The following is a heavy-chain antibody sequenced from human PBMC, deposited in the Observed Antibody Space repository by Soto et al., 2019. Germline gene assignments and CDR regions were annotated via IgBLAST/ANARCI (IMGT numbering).Heavy chain of an antibody. D-gene: IGHD1-1*01. CDR2: ISAHSGNT. J-gene: IGHJ4*02. CDR1: GYAFTTYG. CDR3: ARGRYGDY. Sequence: QVHLVQSGAEVKKPGASVKVSCKGSGYAFTTYGITWVRQAPGQGLGWMGWISAHSGNTNYAQKLQGRVTVTRDTSTSTAYMELRSLRSDDTAVYYCARGRYGDYWGQGALVTVSS. V-gene: IGHV1-18*01.